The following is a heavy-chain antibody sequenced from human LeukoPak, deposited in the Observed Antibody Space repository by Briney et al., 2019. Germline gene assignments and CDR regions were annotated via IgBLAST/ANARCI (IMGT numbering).Heavy chain of an antibody. CDR3: ARVCTIYDFLGRDVGFDY. D-gene: IGHD3-3*01. J-gene: IGHJ4*02. CDR2: ISYDGSNK. V-gene: IGHV3-30-3*01. Sequence: GGSLRLSCAASGFTFSSYTMSWVRQAPGKGLEWVAVISYDGSNKYYVDSVKGRFTISRDNSKNTLYLQMNSLRAEDTAVYYCARVCTIYDFLGRDVGFDYWGQGTLVTVSS. CDR1: GFTFSSYT.